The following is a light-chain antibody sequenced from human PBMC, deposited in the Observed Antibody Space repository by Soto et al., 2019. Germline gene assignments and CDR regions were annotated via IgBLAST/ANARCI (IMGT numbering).Light chain of an antibody. Sequence: DIQMTQPPSSLSASVGDRVTITCRASQSISIYLNWFQQKPGKAPKLLIYAASSLQSGVPSRFSGSGSETDFTLTISSLQPEDFATYYCQQSSSTPLTFGGGTKVEIK. V-gene: IGKV1-39*01. CDR1: QSISIY. CDR2: AAS. CDR3: QQSSSTPLT. J-gene: IGKJ4*01.